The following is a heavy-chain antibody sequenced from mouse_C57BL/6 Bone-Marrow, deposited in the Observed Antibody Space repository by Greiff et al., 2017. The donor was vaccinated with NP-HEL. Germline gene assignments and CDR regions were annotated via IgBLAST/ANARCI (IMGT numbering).Heavy chain of an antibody. CDR1: GFTFSNYW. CDR3: TGEGNYGYFDV. Sequence: EVKVEESGGGLVQPGGSMKLSCVASGFTFSNYWMNWVRQSPEKGLEWVAQIRLKSDNYATHYAESVKGRFTISRDDSKSSVYLQMNNLRAEDTGIYYCTGEGNYGYFDVWGTGTTVTVSS. D-gene: IGHD2-1*01. V-gene: IGHV6-3*01. CDR2: IRLKSDNYAT. J-gene: IGHJ1*03.